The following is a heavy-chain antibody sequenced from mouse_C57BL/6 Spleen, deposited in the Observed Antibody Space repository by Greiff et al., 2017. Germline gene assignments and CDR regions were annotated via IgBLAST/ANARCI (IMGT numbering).Heavy chain of an antibody. D-gene: IGHD2-2*01. CDR2: IDPEDGET. V-gene: IGHV14-2*01. CDR1: GFNIKDSY. CDR3: ARLVTGGAWFAY. J-gene: IGHJ3*01. Sequence: EVQLQQSGAELVKPGASVKLSCTASGFNIKDSYMHWVKQRTEPGLEWIGRIDPEDGETKYAPKFKGKATITADKSSNTAYLQLSSLTSEDTAVYYCARLVTGGAWFAYWGQGTLVTVSA.